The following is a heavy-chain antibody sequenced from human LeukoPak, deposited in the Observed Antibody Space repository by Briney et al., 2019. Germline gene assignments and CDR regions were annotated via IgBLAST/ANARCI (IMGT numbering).Heavy chain of an antibody. CDR1: GFTFSSYW. Sequence: GGSLRLSCAASGFTFSSYWMSWVRQAPGKGLEWVANIKQDGSEKYYVDSVKGRFTISRDNAKNSLYLQMNSLRAEDTAVYYCARDFPFQGDHAFDIWGQGTMVTVSS. D-gene: IGHD3-16*01. CDR2: IKQDGSEK. V-gene: IGHV3-7*01. CDR3: ARDFPFQGDHAFDI. J-gene: IGHJ3*02.